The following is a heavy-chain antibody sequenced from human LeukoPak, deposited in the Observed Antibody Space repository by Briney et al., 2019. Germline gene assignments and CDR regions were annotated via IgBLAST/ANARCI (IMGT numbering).Heavy chain of an antibody. CDR3: ARRDFYFDY. CDR1: GGSISSYY. J-gene: IGHJ4*02. Sequence: SETLSLTCTVSGGSISSYYWSWIRQPPGKGLEWIGYIYYSGSTNYNPSLKSRVTISVDTSKNQFSLKLSSVTAADTAVHYCARRDFYFDYWGQGTLVTVSS. V-gene: IGHV4-59*08. CDR2: IYYSGST. D-gene: IGHD3-3*01.